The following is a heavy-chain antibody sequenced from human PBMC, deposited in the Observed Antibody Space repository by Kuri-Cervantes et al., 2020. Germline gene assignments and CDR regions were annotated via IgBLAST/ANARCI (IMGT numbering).Heavy chain of an antibody. D-gene: IGHD3-22*01. V-gene: IGHV4-61*01. J-gene: IGHJ3*02. CDR2: IYYNGNS. CDR1: GGSVSSDTYY. CDR3: ARDLDYDSSSSDAFDI. Sequence: SETLSLTCTVSGGSVSSDTYYWHWIRQPPGRGLEWIGFIYYNGNSNYNPSLKSRVTISVDTSKNQFSLKMSSVTAADTAVYYCARDLDYDSSSSDAFDIWGKGTMVTVSS.